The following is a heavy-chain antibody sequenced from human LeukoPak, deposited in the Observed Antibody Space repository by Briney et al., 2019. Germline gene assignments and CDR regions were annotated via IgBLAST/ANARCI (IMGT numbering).Heavy chain of an antibody. CDR1: GYTFTSYG. CDR3: ARDYGPYPGCSWFDP. V-gene: IGHV1-2*06. D-gene: IGHD2-21*01. CDR2: INCNGGGT. Sequence: ASVKVSCKASGYTFTSYGISWVRQATGQGLEWMGRINCNGGGTSYAQKFQGRVTMTRDTSISTAYMELDRLTSDDTAVYYCARDYGPYPGCSWFDPWGQGTLVTVSS. J-gene: IGHJ5*02.